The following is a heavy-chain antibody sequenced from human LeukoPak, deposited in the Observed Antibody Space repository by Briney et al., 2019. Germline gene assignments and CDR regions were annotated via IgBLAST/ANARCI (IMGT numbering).Heavy chain of an antibody. CDR2: IYHSGTT. V-gene: IGHV4-31*03. D-gene: IGHD4-11*01. CDR3: ARAVDYRNYFDY. J-gene: IGHJ4*02. CDR1: GDSMTRGGYY. Sequence: TLSLTCTVSGDSMTRGGYYWSWVRQHPGKGLEWVGFIYHSGTTFYNPSLESRATISVDTSQNQFSLKLTSVTAADTAVYYCARAVDYRNYFDYWAREPWSPSPQ.